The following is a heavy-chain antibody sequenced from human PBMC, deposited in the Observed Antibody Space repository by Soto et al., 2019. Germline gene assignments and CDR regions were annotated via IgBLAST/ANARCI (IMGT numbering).Heavy chain of an antibody. V-gene: IGHV1-18*01. D-gene: IGHD3-9*01. CDR2: ISAYNGNT. Sequence: GASVKVSCKASGYTYTSYGISWVRQAPGQGLEWMGWISAYNGNTNYAQKLQGRVTMTTDTSTSTAYMELRSLRSDDTAVYYCARDVVPDYDILTGYYMRPNNYYYYYYMDVWGKGTTVTVSS. CDR3: ARDVVPDYDILTGYYMRPNNYYYYYYMDV. CDR1: GYTYTSYG. J-gene: IGHJ6*03.